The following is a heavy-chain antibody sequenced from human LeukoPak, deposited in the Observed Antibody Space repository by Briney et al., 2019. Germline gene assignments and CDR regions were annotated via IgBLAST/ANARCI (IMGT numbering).Heavy chain of an antibody. D-gene: IGHD2-15*01. CDR3: ARIPRPYCSGGSCYSD. J-gene: IGHJ4*02. Sequence: SETLSLTCAVYGGSFSGYYWSWVRQPPGKGLEWIGEINHSGSTNYNPSLKSRVTISVDTSKNQFSLKLSSVTAADTAVYYCARIPRPYCSGGSCYSDWGQGTLVAVSS. CDR1: GGSFSGYY. V-gene: IGHV4-34*01. CDR2: INHSGST.